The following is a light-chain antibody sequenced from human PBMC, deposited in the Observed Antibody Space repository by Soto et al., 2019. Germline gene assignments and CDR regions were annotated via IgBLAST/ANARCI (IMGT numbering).Light chain of an antibody. CDR2: KAS. J-gene: IGKJ1*01. V-gene: IGKV1-5*03. Sequence: DIPMTQSPSTLSASVGDRVTITCRASQSISSWLAWYQQKPGKAPKLLIYKASSLETGVPSRFSGSGSGTEFSLIISSLQPDDFAGYYCQQYGSSSPWTFGEGTKVEIK. CDR3: QQYGSSSPWT. CDR1: QSISSW.